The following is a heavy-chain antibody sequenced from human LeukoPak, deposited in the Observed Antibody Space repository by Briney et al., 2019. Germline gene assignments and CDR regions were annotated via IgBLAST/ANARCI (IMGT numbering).Heavy chain of an antibody. V-gene: IGHV3-30-3*01. CDR2: VSSNGDNNA. CDR3: ARATYAGSWSPLIY. J-gene: IGHJ4*02. CDR1: GFTFSTYA. D-gene: IGHD6-13*01. Sequence: GGSLRLSCAASGFTFSTYAMYWVRRAPGMGLEWVATVSSNGDNNAYYADSVKGRFTISRDNSKNTLFLQMNSLRADDTAVYYCARATYAGSWSPLIYWGEGTLVTVSS.